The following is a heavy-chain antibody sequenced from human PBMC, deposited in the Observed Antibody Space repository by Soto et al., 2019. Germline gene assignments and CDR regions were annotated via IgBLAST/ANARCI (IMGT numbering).Heavy chain of an antibody. Sequence: SDTLSLTCTVSGGSISIYYWSWIGQPPGKGLEWIGYIYYSGSTNYNPSLKSRVTISVDTSKNQFSLKLSSVTAADTAVYYCASVPDYWGQGTLVTVSS. CDR2: IYYSGST. D-gene: IGHD2-2*01. J-gene: IGHJ4*02. CDR1: GGSISIYY. V-gene: IGHV4-59*08. CDR3: ASVPDY.